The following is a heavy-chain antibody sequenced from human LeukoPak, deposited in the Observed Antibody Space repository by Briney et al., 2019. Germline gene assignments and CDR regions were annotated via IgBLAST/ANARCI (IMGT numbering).Heavy chain of an antibody. CDR2: IYSGGST. J-gene: IGHJ4*02. D-gene: IGHD3-10*01. V-gene: IGHV3-66*02. CDR3: AMRYYYGSGSYLDY. Sequence: GGSLRLSCAASGFTVSSNYMSWVRQAPGKGLELVSVIYSGGSTYYADSVKGRFTISRDNSKNTLYLQMNSLRAEDTAVYYCAMRYYYGSGSYLDYWGQGTLVTVSS. CDR1: GFTVSSNY.